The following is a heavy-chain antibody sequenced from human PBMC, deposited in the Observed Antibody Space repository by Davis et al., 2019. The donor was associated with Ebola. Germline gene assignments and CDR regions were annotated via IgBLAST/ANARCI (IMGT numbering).Heavy chain of an antibody. Sequence: PGGSLRLSCTASGFTFGDYAMSWFRQAPGKGLEWVGFIRSKAYGGTTEYAASVKGRFTISRDDSKSIAYLQMNSLKTEDTAVYYCTRDSRYLELRPDAFDIWGQGTMVTVSS. CDR2: IRSKAYGGTT. V-gene: IGHV3-49*03. CDR3: TRDSRYLELRPDAFDI. J-gene: IGHJ3*02. CDR1: GFTFGDYA. D-gene: IGHD1-7*01.